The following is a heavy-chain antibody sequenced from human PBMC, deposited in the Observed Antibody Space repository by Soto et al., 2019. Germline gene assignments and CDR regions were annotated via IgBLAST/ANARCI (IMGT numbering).Heavy chain of an antibody. Sequence: PSETLSRTCTVSCGSISSYYWSCIRQPSWKGLEWIVRIYTSGSTNYNPSLKSRVTMSVDTSKNQFSLKLSSVTAADTAVYYCASSLGGYYYGSGEDYYFEYWGQGTLVTVSS. V-gene: IGHV4-4*07. J-gene: IGHJ4*02. CDR1: CGSISSYY. CDR2: IYTSGST. D-gene: IGHD3-10*01. CDR3: ASSLGGYYYGSGEDYYFEY.